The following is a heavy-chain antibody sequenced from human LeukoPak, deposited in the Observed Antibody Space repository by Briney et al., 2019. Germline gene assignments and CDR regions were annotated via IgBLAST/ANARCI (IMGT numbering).Heavy chain of an antibody. CDR2: ISYDGSNK. D-gene: IGHD5-24*01. J-gene: IGHJ4*02. CDR3: AREGLQFAPTH. Sequence: GRSLRLSCAASGFTFSSYAMHWVRQAPGKGLEWVAVISYDGSNKYYADSVKGRFTISRDNSKNTLYLQMNSLRAEDTAVYYCAREGLQFAPTHWGQGTLVTVSS. V-gene: IGHV3-30-3*01. CDR1: GFTFSSYA.